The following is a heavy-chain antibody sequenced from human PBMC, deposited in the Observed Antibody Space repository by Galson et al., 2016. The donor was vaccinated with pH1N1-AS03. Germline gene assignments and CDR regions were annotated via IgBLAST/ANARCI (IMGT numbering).Heavy chain of an antibody. Sequence: QSGAEVKKPGESLKISCKGSGYSFTSQWIAWVRQMPGKGLEWMGIIYPSDSDTRYNSSFQGQVTISADTSISTAYLQWNSLKASDTAIYYCARWSNDYGSYWGQGTLVTVSS. CDR2: IYPSDSDT. V-gene: IGHV5-51*01. D-gene: IGHD4-17*01. J-gene: IGHJ4*02. CDR1: GYSFTSQW. CDR3: ARWSNDYGSY.